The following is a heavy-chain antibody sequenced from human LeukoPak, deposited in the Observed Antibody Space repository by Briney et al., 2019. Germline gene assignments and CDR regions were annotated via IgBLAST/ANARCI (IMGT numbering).Heavy chain of an antibody. J-gene: IGHJ4*02. CDR1: GFTFSSYA. CDR3: ARVDSSGWYSFDY. Sequence: GGSLRLSCAASGFTFSSYAMNWVRQAPGKGLEWVSSISSSSYIYYADSVKGRFTISRDNAKNSLYLQMNSLRAEDTAVYYCARVDSSGWYSFDYWGQGTLVTVSS. CDR2: ISSSSYI. D-gene: IGHD6-19*01. V-gene: IGHV3-21*01.